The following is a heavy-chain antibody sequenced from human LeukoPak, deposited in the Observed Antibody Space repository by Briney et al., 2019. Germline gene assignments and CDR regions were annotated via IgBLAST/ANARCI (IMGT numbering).Heavy chain of an antibody. CDR1: GYTFTGYY. CDR3: ARFSYGSGSYLPDY. J-gene: IGHJ4*02. CDR2: INPNSGNT. Sequence: GASVKVSCKASGYTFTGYYMHWVRQAPGQGLEWMGWINPNSGNTGYAQRFQGRVTMTRNTSISTAYMELSSLRSEDTAVYYCARFSYGSGSYLPDYWGQGTLVTVSS. V-gene: IGHV1-8*02. D-gene: IGHD3-10*01.